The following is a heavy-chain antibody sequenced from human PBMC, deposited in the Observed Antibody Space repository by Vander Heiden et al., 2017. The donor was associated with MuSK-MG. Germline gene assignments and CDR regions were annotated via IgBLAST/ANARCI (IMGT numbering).Heavy chain of an antibody. Sequence: QVQLVQSGAEVKKPGAPVKVSCKASGYTFTGYYMHWVRQAPGQGLEWMGWINPNSGGTNYAQKFQGRVTMTRDTSISTAYMELSRLRSDDTAVYYCARGVSNSSGGYLLYYYYYMDVWGKGTTVTVSS. CDR2: INPNSGGT. CDR1: GYTFTGYY. J-gene: IGHJ6*03. V-gene: IGHV1-2*02. CDR3: ARGVSNSSGGYLLYYYYYMDV. D-gene: IGHD6-19*01.